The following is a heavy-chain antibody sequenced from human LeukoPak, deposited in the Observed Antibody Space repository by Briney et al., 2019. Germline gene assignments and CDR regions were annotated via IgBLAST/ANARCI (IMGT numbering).Heavy chain of an antibody. CDR1: RITFSRYW. D-gene: IGHD1-14*01. Sequence: GGSLRLSCAGLRITFSRYWMHWVRQAPGKGLEWVANIKRDGSERNYVKSGKDRFTISRDNTKNSLYLQMNSLRAEDTAVYYCGGGDHADYWGQRTLVTVSS. V-gene: IGHV3-7*04. CDR2: IKRDGSER. CDR3: GGGDHADY. J-gene: IGHJ4*02.